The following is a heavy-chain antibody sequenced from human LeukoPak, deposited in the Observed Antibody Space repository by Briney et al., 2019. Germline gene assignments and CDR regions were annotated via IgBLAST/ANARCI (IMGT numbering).Heavy chain of an antibody. Sequence: EASVKVSCKASGYTFTSYYMHWVRQAPGQGLEWMGIINPSGGSTSYAQKFQGRVTMTRDTSTSTVYMELSSLRSEDTAVYYCASMYSSGWPFDYWGQGTLVTVSS. D-gene: IGHD6-19*01. J-gene: IGHJ4*02. CDR2: INPSGGST. V-gene: IGHV1-46*01. CDR3: ASMYSSGWPFDY. CDR1: GYTFTSYY.